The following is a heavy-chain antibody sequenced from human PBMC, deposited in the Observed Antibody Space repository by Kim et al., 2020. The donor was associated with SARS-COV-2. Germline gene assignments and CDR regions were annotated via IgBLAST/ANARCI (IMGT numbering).Heavy chain of an antibody. CDR1: GFTFSTYG. Sequence: GGSLRLSCAASGFTFSTYGMHWVRQAPGKGLECVALISYDGSDKYQADSVKGRFTISRDNSKNTLFLQMNSLRAEDTAVYYCAKALLRGVNFYYYGMDVWGQGTTVTVSS. V-gene: IGHV3-30*18. J-gene: IGHJ6*02. CDR3: AKALLRGVNFYYYGMDV. D-gene: IGHD3-10*01. CDR2: ISYDGSDK.